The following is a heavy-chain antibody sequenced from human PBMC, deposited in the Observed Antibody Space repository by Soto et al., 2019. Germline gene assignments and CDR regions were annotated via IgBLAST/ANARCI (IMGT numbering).Heavy chain of an antibody. V-gene: IGHV2-5*02. CDR3: AHRVLSTVFGLVTTTAIYFDF. CDR1: GFSLTTSGVG. J-gene: IGHJ4*02. Sequence: QITLNESGPTVVRPTETLTLTCRFSGFSLTTSGVGVVWIRQSPGKAPEWLALIYWDDDKRYSASLKSRLTITKDTSKKKVVLTVSDLDPTDTATYYCAHRVLSTVFGLVTTTAIYFDFWGQGTPGAVSS. CDR2: IYWDDDK. D-gene: IGHD3-3*01.